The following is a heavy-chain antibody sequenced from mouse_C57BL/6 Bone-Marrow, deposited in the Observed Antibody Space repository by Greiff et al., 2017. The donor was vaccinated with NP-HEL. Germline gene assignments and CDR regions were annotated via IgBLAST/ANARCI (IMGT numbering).Heavy chain of an antibody. CDR2: IDPSDSYT. CDR1: GYTFTSYW. Sequence: QVQLKQPGAELVKPGASVKLSCKASGYTFTSYWMQWVKQRPGQGLEWIGEIDPSDSYTNYNQQFKGKATLTVDTSSSTAYMQLSSLPSEDSAVYYCASPSEIYDGYYAPFDYCCQGTTLTVSS. V-gene: IGHV1-50*01. CDR3: ASPSEIYDGYYAPFDY. J-gene: IGHJ2*01. D-gene: IGHD2-3*01.